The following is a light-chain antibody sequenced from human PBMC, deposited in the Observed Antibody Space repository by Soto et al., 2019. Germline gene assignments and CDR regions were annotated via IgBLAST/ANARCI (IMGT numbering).Light chain of an antibody. J-gene: IGKJ3*01. V-gene: IGKV3-20*01. CDR1: QSVPRTY. Sequence: EIVLTQSPGTLSLSPGERATLSCRASQSVPRTYLAWYQQRPGQDPRLLIYCASTRAPGIPDRFSGSGSGTDFTHTVSGLEQADFAGYFCQQYGSSPPCTFGPGTKVAIK. CDR2: CAS. CDR3: QQYGSSPPCT.